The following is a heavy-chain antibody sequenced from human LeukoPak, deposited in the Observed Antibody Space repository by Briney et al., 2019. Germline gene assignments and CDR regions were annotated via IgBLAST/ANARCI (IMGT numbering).Heavy chain of an antibody. CDR3: ARGVSRGYSYGRYYMDV. Sequence: SETLSLTCTVSGGSISSYYWSWIRRPPGKGLEWIGYIYYSGSTNNNPSLKSRVTISVDKSKNQISLKLSSVTAADTAVYYCARGVSRGYSYGRYYMDVWGKGTTVTVSS. CDR2: IYYSGST. CDR1: GGSISSYY. J-gene: IGHJ6*03. D-gene: IGHD5-18*01. V-gene: IGHV4-59*01.